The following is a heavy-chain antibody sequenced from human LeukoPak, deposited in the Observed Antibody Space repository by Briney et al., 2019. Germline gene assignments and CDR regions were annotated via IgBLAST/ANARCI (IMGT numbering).Heavy chain of an antibody. J-gene: IGHJ5*02. Sequence: ASVKVSCKASGYTFTSHYMHWVRQASGQGREWMGLINPSGSSTLYAQKFQGRVTMTRDMSATTDYMELSSLRSEDTAVYYCARDNSVGDIAWWFDPWGQGTLVTVSS. CDR1: GYTFTSHY. CDR3: ARDNSVGDIAWWFDP. V-gene: IGHV1-46*01. CDR2: INPSGSST. D-gene: IGHD3-16*02.